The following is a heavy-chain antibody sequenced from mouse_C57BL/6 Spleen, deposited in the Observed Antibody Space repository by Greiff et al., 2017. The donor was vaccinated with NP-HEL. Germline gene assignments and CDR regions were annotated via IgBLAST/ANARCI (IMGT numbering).Heavy chain of an antibody. CDR3: ARDYSNYGV. Sequence: EVKLVESGGGLVQSGRSLRLSCATSGFTFSDFYMEWVRQAPGKGLEWIAASRNKANDYTTEYSASVKGRFIVSRDTSQSILYLQMNALRAEDTAMYYCARDYSNYGVWGTGTTVTVSS. J-gene: IGHJ1*03. CDR2: SRNKANDYTT. D-gene: IGHD2-5*01. V-gene: IGHV7-1*01. CDR1: GFTFSDFY.